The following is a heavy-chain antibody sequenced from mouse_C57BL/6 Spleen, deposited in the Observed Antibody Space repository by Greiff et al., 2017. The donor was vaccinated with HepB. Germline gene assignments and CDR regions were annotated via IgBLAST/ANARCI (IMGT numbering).Heavy chain of an antibody. Sequence: QVHVKQPGAELVKPGASVKLSCKASGYTFTSYWMHWVKQRPGRGLEWIGRIDPNSGGTKYNEKFKSKATLTVDKPSSTAYMQLSSLTSEDSAVYYCARERIYYEYGGGFDYWGQGTTLTVSS. CDR1: GYTFTSYW. V-gene: IGHV1-72*01. J-gene: IGHJ2*01. CDR2: IDPNSGGT. D-gene: IGHD2-4*01. CDR3: ARERIYYEYGGGFDY.